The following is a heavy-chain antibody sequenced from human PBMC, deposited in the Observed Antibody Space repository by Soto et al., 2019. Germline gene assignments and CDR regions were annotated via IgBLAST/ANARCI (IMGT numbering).Heavy chain of an antibody. CDR1: GGSISSGGYY. J-gene: IGHJ6*03. CDR3: ARAPPDECSGGSCDPYYFLDV. D-gene: IGHD2-15*01. V-gene: IGHV4-31*03. CDR2: IHYSGST. Sequence: QVQLQESGPGLVKPSQTRSLTCTVSGGSISSGGYYWSWIRQHPGKGLGWIGYIHYSGSTYYNPSLTSRVTISVDTSKNPFSLKLSSVTAAARAVYYCARAPPDECSGGSCDPYYFLDVWGKGTTVTVSS.